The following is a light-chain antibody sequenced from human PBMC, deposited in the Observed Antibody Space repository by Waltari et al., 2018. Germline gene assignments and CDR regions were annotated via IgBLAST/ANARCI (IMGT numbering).Light chain of an antibody. CDR1: SSNIGNNS. CDR3: GTWDSSLSGAV. J-gene: IGLJ7*01. V-gene: IGLV1-51*02. CDR2: ENS. Sequence: QSVLTQPPSVSAAPGQRVPIPCSGGSSNIGNNSVSWYRQFPGTAPKLLIYENSERPSGIPGRFAGSKSGTSATLDITGLQAGDEADYYCGTWDSSLSGAVFGGGTHLTVL.